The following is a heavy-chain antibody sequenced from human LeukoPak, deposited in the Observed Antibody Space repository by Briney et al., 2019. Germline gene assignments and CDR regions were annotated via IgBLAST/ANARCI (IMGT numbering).Heavy chain of an antibody. CDR2: IYSGGST. V-gene: IGHV3-66*02. CDR1: GFTVSSNY. D-gene: IGHD1-26*01. CDR3: ASMGAPYWFDY. J-gene: IGHJ4*02. Sequence: AGGSLRLSCAAFGFTVSSNYMSWVRQAPGKGLEWVSVIYSGGSTYYADSVKGRFTISRDNSKNTLYLQMNSLRAEDTAVYYCASMGAPYWFDYWGQGTLVTVSS.